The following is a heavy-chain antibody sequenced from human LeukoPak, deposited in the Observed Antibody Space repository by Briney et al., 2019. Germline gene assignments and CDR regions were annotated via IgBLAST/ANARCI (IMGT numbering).Heavy chain of an antibody. D-gene: IGHD6-19*01. CDR3: AREKTDLSSGDDY. V-gene: IGHV4-34*01. J-gene: IGHJ4*02. Sequence: SETLSLTCTVSGGSISSYYWSWIRQPPGKGLEWIGEINHSGSTNYNPSLKSRVTISVDTSKNQFSLKLSSVTAADTAVYYCAREKTDLSSGDDYWGQGTLVTVSS. CDR1: GGSISSYY. CDR2: INHSGST.